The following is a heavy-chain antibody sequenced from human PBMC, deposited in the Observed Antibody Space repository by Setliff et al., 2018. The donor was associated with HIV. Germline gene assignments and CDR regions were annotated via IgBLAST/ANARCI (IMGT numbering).Heavy chain of an antibody. CDR3: ARDRNCGNGCYSSADH. CDR2: ISGGGKSI. D-gene: IGHD2-21*01. J-gene: IGHJ4*02. CDR1: GFTFSSYT. V-gene: IGHV3-21*01. Sequence: PGGSLRLSCAASGFTFSSYTMHWVRQAPGKGLEWVASISGGGKSIYYADSVKGRFTISRDNADRSLYLQMNSLTTEDTAVYYCARDRNCGNGCYSSADHWGLGTLVTVSS.